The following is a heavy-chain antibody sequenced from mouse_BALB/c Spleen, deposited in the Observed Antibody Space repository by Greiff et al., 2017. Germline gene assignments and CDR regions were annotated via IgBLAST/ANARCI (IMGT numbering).Heavy chain of an antibody. Sequence: EVQGVESGGGLVQPGGSRKLSCAASGFTFSSFGMHWVRQAPEKGLEWVAYISSGSSTIYYADTVKGRFTISRDNPKNTLFLQMTSLRSEDTAMYYCARMGLRREAWFAYWGQGTLVTVSA. D-gene: IGHD2-2*01. J-gene: IGHJ3*01. V-gene: IGHV5-17*02. CDR2: ISSGSSTI. CDR1: GFTFSSFG. CDR3: ARMGLRREAWFAY.